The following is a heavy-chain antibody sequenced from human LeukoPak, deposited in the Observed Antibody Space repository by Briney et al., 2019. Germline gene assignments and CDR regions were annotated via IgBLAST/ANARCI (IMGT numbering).Heavy chain of an antibody. CDR3: ARGENDYGDY. CDR2: IKQDGSEK. CDR1: GFTFSTHS. Sequence: GGSLRLSCAASGFTFSTHSMNWVRQAPGKGLEWVANIKQDGSEKYYVDSVKGRFTISRDNAKNSLYLQMNSLRAEDTAVYYCARGENDYGDYWGQGTLVTVSS. J-gene: IGHJ4*02. V-gene: IGHV3-7*01.